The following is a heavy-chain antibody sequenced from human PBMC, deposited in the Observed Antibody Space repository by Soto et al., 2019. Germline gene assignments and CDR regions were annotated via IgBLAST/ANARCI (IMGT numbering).Heavy chain of an antibody. V-gene: IGHV1-46*01. Sequence: ASVKVSCKASGSTFTSYYMHWVRQAPGQGLEWMGIINPSGGSTSYAQKFQGRVTMTRDTSTSTVYMELSSLRSEDTAVYYCARDRDYYDSSGSPTPYYYYGMDVWGQGTTVTVSS. CDR1: GSTFTSYY. CDR3: ARDRDYYDSSGSPTPYYYYGMDV. CDR2: INPSGGST. J-gene: IGHJ6*02. D-gene: IGHD3-22*01.